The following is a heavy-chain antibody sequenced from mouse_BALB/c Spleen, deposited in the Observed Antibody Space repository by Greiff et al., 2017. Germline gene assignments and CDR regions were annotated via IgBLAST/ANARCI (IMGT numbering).Heavy chain of an antibody. CDR1: GFSLTDYG. Sequence: VQVVESGPGLVAPSQSLSITCTVSGFSLTDYGVSWIRQPPGKGLEWLGVIWGGGSTYYNSALKSRLSISKDNSKSQVFLKMNSLQTDDTAMYYCAKVYYGSYYAMDYWGQGTSVTVSS. V-gene: IGHV2-6-5*01. J-gene: IGHJ4*01. D-gene: IGHD1-2*01. CDR3: AKVYYGSYYAMDY. CDR2: IWGGGST.